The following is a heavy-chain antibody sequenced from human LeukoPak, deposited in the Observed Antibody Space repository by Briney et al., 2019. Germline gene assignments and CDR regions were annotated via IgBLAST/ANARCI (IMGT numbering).Heavy chain of an antibody. V-gene: IGHV3-21*01. J-gene: IGHJ3*02. CDR1: GFTFSSYA. CDR3: ARDLRNQHDAFDI. CDR2: ISSSSSYI. Sequence: GGSLRLSCAASGFTFSSYAMSWVRQAPGKGLEWVSSISSSSSYIYYADSVKGRFTISRDNAKNSLYLQMNSLRAEDTAVYYCARDLRNQHDAFDIWGQGTMVTVSS.